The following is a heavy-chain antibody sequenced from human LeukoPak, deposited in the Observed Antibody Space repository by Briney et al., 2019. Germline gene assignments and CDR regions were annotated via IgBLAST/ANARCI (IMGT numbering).Heavy chain of an antibody. J-gene: IGHJ4*02. CDR2: IYPGDSDT. Sequence: GESLKISCEGSGYSFTTYWIAWVRQMPGKGLEWMGLIYPGDSDTRYSPSFQGQVTISADKSVRTAYLQWSSLKASDTAMYYCARSIGPGCSSTSCFVSFDYWGQGTLLTVSS. CDR1: GYSFTTYW. V-gene: IGHV5-51*01. D-gene: IGHD2-2*01. CDR3: ARSIGPGCSSTSCFVSFDY.